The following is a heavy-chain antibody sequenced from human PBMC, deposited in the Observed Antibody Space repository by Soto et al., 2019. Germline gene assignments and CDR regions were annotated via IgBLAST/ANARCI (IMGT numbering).Heavy chain of an antibody. CDR1: GFIFSNPA. J-gene: IGHJ4*02. D-gene: IGHD3-16*02. CDR3: ARRGTYRCCHFNY. CDR2: ISDRGDET. V-gene: IGHV3-23*01. Sequence: GGSLRLSCAASGFIFSNPAMCWVRQGPGKGLEWVSCISDRGDETFFLDSVKGRFAISRDNSENMWFLQMSSLRAEDTAIYYCARRGTYRCCHFNYWGQGTQVTVSS.